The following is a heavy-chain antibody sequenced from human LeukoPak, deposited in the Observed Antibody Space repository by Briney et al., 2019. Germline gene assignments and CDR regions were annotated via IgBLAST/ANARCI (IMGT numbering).Heavy chain of an antibody. D-gene: IGHD3-22*01. CDR3: ARGLTYHYDSSGYLGAFDI. CDR1: GYTFTSYA. V-gene: IGHV1-3*01. Sequence: ASVKVSCKASGYTFTSYAMHWVRQAPGQRLEWMGWINAGNGNAKYSQKFQGRVTITRDTSASTAYMELSSLRSEDTAVYYCARGLTYHYDSSGYLGAFDIWGQGTMVTVSS. CDR2: INAGNGNA. J-gene: IGHJ3*02.